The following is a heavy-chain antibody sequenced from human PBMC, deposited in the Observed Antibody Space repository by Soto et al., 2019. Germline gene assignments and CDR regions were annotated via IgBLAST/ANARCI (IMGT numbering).Heavy chain of an antibody. J-gene: IGHJ5*02. CDR1: GFTFSSYS. CDR3: ARDQKVISVWLQPKQSWFDP. D-gene: IGHD5-12*01. Sequence: GGSLRLSCAASGFTFSSYSMNWVRQAPGKGLEWVSYISSSSSTIYYADSVKGRFTISRDNAKNSLYLQMNSLRDEDTAVYYCARDQKVISVWLQPKQSWFDPWGQGTLVTVSS. V-gene: IGHV3-48*02. CDR2: ISSSSSTI.